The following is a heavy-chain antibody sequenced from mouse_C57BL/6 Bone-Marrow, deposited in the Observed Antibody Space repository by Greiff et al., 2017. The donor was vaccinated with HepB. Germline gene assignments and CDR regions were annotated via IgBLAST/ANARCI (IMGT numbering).Heavy chain of an antibody. V-gene: IGHV5-4*01. Sequence: EVKVEESGGGLVKPGGSLKLSCAASGFTFSSYAMSWVRQTPEKRLEWVATISDGGSYTYYPDNVKGRFTISRDNAKNNLYLQMSHLKSEDTAMYYCARELYYYGSSYAMDYWGQGTSVTVSS. D-gene: IGHD1-1*01. CDR2: ISDGGSYT. CDR1: GFTFSSYA. J-gene: IGHJ4*01. CDR3: ARELYYYGSSYAMDY.